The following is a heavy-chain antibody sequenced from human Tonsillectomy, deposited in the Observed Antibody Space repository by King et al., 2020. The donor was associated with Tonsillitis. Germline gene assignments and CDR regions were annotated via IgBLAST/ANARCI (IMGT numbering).Heavy chain of an antibody. CDR2: INPKSGDT. V-gene: IGHV1-2*04. D-gene: IGHD2-8*01. Sequence: HVQLVESGAEVKKPGASVKVSCKASGYTFTDYYIHWVRQAPGQGLEWMGWINPKSGDTNYSQKFQGWVTMSRDTSISTAYMELRRLTSDDTAVYFCVRDPLSCANGVCYWFVDLWGRGTLVTVSS. J-gene: IGHJ2*01. CDR1: GYTFTDYY. CDR3: VRDPLSCANGVCYWFVDL.